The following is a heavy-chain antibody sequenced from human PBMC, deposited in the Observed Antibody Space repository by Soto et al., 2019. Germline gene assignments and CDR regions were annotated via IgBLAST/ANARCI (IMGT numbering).Heavy chain of an antibody. V-gene: IGHV3-33*01. J-gene: IGHJ5*02. CDR2: IWYDGSNK. CDR1: GFTFSSYG. Sequence: QLGGSLRLSCAASGFTFSSYGMHWVRQAPGKGLEWVAVIWYDGSNKYYADSVKGRFTISRDNSKNTLYLQMNSLRAEDTAVYYCAREPPGPAAIQNWFDPWGQGTLVTVSS. D-gene: IGHD2-2*01. CDR3: AREPPGPAAIQNWFDP.